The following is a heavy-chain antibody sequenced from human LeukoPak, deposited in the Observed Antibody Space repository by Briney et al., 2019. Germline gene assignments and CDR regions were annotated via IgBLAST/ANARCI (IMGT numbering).Heavy chain of an antibody. V-gene: IGHV1-2*02. CDR1: GYTFTGYY. Sequence: ASVKVSCKGSGYTFTGYYMHWVRQAPGQGLEWMGWINPNSGGTNYAQKFQGRVTMTRDTSISTAYMELSRLRSDDTAVYYCASGYCSSTSCYGYYYYYMDVWGKGTTVTVSS. CDR2: INPNSGGT. D-gene: IGHD2-2*01. CDR3: ASGYCSSTSCYGYYYYYMDV. J-gene: IGHJ6*03.